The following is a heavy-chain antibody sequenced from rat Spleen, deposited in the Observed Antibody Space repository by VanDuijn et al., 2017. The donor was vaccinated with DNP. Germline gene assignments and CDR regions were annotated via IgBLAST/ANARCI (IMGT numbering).Heavy chain of an antibody. CDR1: EFTFSNSD. J-gene: IGHJ2*01. D-gene: IGHD1-7*01. Sequence: EVQLVETGGGLVQPGRSLKLSCEASEFTFSNSDVAWVRQAPLKGLEWVATINTSGTITYYPDSVKGRFTISRDDAKSSLYLQMNSLRSADTATYYCARRRYGYGLFDYWGQGVMVTVSS. CDR3: ARRRYGYGLFDY. V-gene: IGHV5S23*01. CDR2: INTSGTIT.